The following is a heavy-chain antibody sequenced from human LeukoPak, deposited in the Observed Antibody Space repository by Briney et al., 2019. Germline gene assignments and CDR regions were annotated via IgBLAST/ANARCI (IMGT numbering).Heavy chain of an antibody. D-gene: IGHD5-12*01. Sequence: GGSLRLSCAASGFTFSSYGMHWVRQAPGKGLEWVAVIWYDGSNKYYADSVKGRFTISRNNSKNTLYLQMNSLRAEDTAVYYCAKVPSFRRWLKMAYFDYWGQGTLVTVSS. V-gene: IGHV3-33*06. J-gene: IGHJ4*02. CDR1: GFTFSSYG. CDR3: AKVPSFRRWLKMAYFDY. CDR2: IWYDGSNK.